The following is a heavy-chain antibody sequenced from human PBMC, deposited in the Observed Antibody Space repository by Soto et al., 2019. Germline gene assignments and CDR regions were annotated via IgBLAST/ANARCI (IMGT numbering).Heavy chain of an antibody. J-gene: IGHJ4*02. CDR2: IYTSGIT. V-gene: IGHV4-4*07. CDR1: GGSFSSYY. CDR3: ARELAEAARSLDF. Sequence: SETLSLTCTVSGGSFSSYYWSWIRQPAGKGLEWIGRIYTSGITNYNPSLKSRVTMPVDTSSKQFSLNMTSVTAADTAVYFCARELAEAARSLDFWGLGTLVNVSS. D-gene: IGHD6-6*01.